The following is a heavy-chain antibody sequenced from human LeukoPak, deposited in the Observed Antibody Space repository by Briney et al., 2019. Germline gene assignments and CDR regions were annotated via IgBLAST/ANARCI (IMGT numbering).Heavy chain of an antibody. CDR1: GGSFSAYY. D-gene: IGHD6-13*01. CDR2: IHYSGST. V-gene: IGHV4-59*01. J-gene: IGHJ4*02. Sequence: SETLSLTCAVYGGSFSAYYWSWIRQPPGKGLGRIWSIHYSGSTSYNPSLRSRVTISVDKSKNPFFLKLSSVTATDTAVYYCARRLHSSSWSSYFDYWGQETLGTVSS. CDR3: ARRLHSSSWSSYFDY.